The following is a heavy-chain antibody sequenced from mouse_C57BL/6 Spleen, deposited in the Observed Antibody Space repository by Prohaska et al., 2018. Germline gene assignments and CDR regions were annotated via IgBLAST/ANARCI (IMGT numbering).Heavy chain of an antibody. D-gene: IGHD1-1*01. V-gene: IGHV6-3*01. CDR1: GFTFSNYW. Sequence: EVKLEESGGGSVQPGGSMKLSCVAAGFTFSNYWMNWVRQSPEKGLEWVAQIRLKSDNYATDYAESVKGRFTISRDDSRSSVYLQMNNLRAEDTGIYYCTGPGSSLGDWGQGTTLTVSS. CDR2: IRLKSDNYAT. J-gene: IGHJ2*01. CDR3: TGPGSSLGD.